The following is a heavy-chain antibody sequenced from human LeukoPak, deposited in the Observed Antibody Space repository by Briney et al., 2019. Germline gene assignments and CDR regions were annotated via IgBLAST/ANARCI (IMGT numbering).Heavy chain of an antibody. V-gene: IGHV4-38-2*02. CDR2: IYHNGKT. J-gene: IGHJ4*02. CDR1: GYSISSGYY. CDR3: ARASEGIGFFDY. Sequence: SETLSLTCTVSGYSISSGYYWGWIRQPPGKGLEWIGYIYHNGKTNYNPSLTSRLTISLDTSKTQFSLNLISMTAADTAIYYCARASEGIGFFDYWGQGILVTVSS. D-gene: IGHD2-2*03.